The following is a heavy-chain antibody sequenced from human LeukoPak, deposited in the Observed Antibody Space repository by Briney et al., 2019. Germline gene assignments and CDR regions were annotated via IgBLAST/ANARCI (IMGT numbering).Heavy chain of an antibody. Sequence: SETLSLTCTVSGGSISSGSYYWSWIRQPAGKGLEWLGRIYTSGSTNYNPSLKSRVTISVDTSKNQFSLKLSSVTAADTAVYYCARARYSNYGDYYYMDVWGKGTTVTVSS. D-gene: IGHD4-11*01. CDR1: GGSISSGSYY. J-gene: IGHJ6*03. CDR2: IYTSGST. V-gene: IGHV4-61*02. CDR3: ARARYSNYGDYYYMDV.